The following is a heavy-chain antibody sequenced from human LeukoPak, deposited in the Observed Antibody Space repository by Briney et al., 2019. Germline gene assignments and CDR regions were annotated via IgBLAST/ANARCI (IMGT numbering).Heavy chain of an antibody. CDR2: IRYDGSNK. V-gene: IGHV3-30*02. CDR3: AKGGQITAYYFDY. CDR1: GFTFSSYG. Sequence: PGGYLSLYCAASGFTFSSYGMHWVRQAPGKGLVWVAFIRYDGSNKYYADSVKDRFTISRDNSKNTLYLQMNSLRAEDTAVYHCAKGGQITAYYFDYWGQGTLVTVSS. J-gene: IGHJ4*02. D-gene: IGHD3-16*01.